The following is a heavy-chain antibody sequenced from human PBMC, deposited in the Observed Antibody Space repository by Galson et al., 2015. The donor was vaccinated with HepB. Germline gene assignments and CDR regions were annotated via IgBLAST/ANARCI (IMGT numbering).Heavy chain of an antibody. CDR2: ISAYNGNT. J-gene: IGHJ4*02. V-gene: IGHV1-18*01. Sequence: SVKVSCKASGYTFTSYGISWVRQAPGQGLEWMGWISAYNGNTNYAQKLQGRVTMTTDTSTSTAYMELRSLRSDDTAVYYCARVGPNIAVAGTGDYWGQGTLVTVSS. CDR1: GYTFTSYG. D-gene: IGHD6-19*01. CDR3: ARVGPNIAVAGTGDY.